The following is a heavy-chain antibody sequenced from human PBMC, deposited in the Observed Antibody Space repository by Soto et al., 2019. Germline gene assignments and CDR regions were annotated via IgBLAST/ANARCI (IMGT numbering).Heavy chain of an antibody. CDR2: ISSDSGTI. V-gene: IGHV3-48*02. D-gene: IGHD3-10*01. Sequence: EVQMVESGGDLVQPGGSLRLSCVVSGFSFRIYSMNWVRQAPVKGLEWISYISSDSGTIYYADSLKGRFTISRDNGKKSLYLQMNRLTDEDTAVYYCASGRLWSFDFWCQGTLVTVSS. CDR1: GFSFRIYS. CDR3: ASGRLWSFDF. J-gene: IGHJ4*02.